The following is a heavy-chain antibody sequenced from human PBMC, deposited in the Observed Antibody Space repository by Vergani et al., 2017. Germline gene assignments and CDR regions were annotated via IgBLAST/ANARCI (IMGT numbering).Heavy chain of an antibody. Sequence: QVQLVQSGAEVKKPGSSVKVSCKASGGTFSSYTISWVRQAPGQGLEWMGRIIPILGIANYAQKFQDRVTITRDRSMSTAYMELSSLRSEDTAMYYCANEEGYCSGGSCYRKPLDPWGQGTLVTVSS. CDR3: ANEEGYCSGGSCYRKPLDP. D-gene: IGHD2-15*01. V-gene: IGHV1-69*02. CDR1: GGTFSSYT. J-gene: IGHJ5*02. CDR2: IIPILGIA.